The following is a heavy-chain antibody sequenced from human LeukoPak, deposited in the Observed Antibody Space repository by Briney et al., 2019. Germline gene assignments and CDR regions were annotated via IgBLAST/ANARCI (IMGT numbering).Heavy chain of an antibody. J-gene: IGHJ4*02. V-gene: IGHV1-2*02. Sequence: GASVKVSCKASGYTFTGYYMHWVRQAPGQGLEWMGWINPNSGGTNYAQKFQGRVTMTRDTSISTAYMELGRLRSDDTAVYYCAREGLGYCSSTSCYTWLYWGQGTLVTVSS. CDR3: AREGLGYCSSTSCYTWLY. CDR1: GYTFTGYY. CDR2: INPNSGGT. D-gene: IGHD2-2*02.